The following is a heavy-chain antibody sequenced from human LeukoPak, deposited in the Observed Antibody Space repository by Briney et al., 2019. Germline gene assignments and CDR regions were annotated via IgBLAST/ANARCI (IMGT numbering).Heavy chain of an antibody. CDR1: GFTFSNFG. D-gene: IGHD1-26*01. Sequence: PGRSLRLSCAASGFTFSNFGMHWVRQAPGKGLEWVAVMSYDGSKKYYADSVKGRFTISRDNSKNTLYLQINSLRVEDTAVYYCARDPYSGSYGGWFDPWGQGTLVTVSS. CDR2: MSYDGSKK. CDR3: ARDPYSGSYGGWFDP. J-gene: IGHJ5*02. V-gene: IGHV3-30-3*01.